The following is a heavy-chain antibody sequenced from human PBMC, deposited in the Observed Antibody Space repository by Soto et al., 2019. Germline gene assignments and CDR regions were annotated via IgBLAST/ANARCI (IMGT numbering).Heavy chain of an antibody. CDR3: TKGYCISTTCYRSWFDP. CDR2: ISHTGNI. V-gene: IGHV4-39*01. J-gene: IGHJ5*02. D-gene: IGHD2-2*01. Sequence: SETLSLTCTVSGGSISGNIYYWGWVRQPPGKGLEWIGSISHTGNIYYNPSLKSRVTLSVDTSTNQFSLNLRSVTAADTALFYCTKGYCISTTCYRSWFDPWGQGTLVTVSS. CDR1: GGSISGNIYY.